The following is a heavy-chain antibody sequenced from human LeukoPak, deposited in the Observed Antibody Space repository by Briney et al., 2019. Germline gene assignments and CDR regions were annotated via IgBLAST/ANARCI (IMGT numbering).Heavy chain of an antibody. V-gene: IGHV3-66*01. CDR1: GFTFSSYA. CDR3: ARDGSGYYPSAFDI. Sequence: GGSLRLSCAASGFTFSSYAMSWVRQAPGKGLEWVSVIYSGGSTYYADSVKGRFTISRDNSKNTLYLQMNSLRAEDTAVYYCARDGSGYYPSAFDIWGQGTMVTVSS. D-gene: IGHD3-3*01. J-gene: IGHJ3*02. CDR2: IYSGGST.